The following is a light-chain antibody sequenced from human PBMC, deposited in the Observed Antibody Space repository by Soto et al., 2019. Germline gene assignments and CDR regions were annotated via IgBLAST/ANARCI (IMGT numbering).Light chain of an antibody. V-gene: IGKV3-20*01. CDR3: QQYVTSPEWT. J-gene: IGKJ1*01. CDR1: QSISSY. CDR2: GAS. Sequence: EIVLTQSPDTLSLSPGERATLSCRASQSISSYLAWYQQKPGQAPRLLIYGASSRATGIPDRFSGSGSGTDFTLAINKLGPEDFAVYYCQQYVTSPEWTFGQGTKVDIK.